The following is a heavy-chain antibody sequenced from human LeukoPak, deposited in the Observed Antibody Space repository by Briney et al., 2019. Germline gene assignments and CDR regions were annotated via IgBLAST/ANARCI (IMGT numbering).Heavy chain of an antibody. Sequence: PSETLSLTCTVSGGSISYYYWSWIRQSPGKGLEWIGYIYYSGTTNYNPSLKSRVNISVDTSKNQFSLQLRSVTAADTAVYDGAREDPQTTVPEGMDVWGQGTTVTVSS. V-gene: IGHV4-59*01. CDR1: GGSISYYY. CDR2: IYYSGTT. D-gene: IGHD4-17*01. J-gene: IGHJ6*02. CDR3: AREDPQTTVPEGMDV.